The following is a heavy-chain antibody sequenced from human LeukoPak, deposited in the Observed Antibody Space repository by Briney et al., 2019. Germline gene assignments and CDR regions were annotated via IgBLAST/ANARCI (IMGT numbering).Heavy chain of an antibody. J-gene: IGHJ6*04. CDR1: GYIFNNYG. D-gene: IGHD3-9*01. V-gene: IGHV1-8*02. CDR3: ARVDDILAPDV. Sequence: ASVKVSCKASGYIFNNYGISWVRQAPGQGLEWMGWMNPNSGNTGYAQKFQGRVTMTRNTSISTAYMELSSLRSEDTAVYYCARVDDILAPDVWGKGTTVTISS. CDR2: MNPNSGNT.